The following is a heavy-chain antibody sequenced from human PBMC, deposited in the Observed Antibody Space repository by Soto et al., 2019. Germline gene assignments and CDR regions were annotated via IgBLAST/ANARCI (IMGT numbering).Heavy chain of an antibody. CDR3: ANRLIAEAGRGTFDP. J-gene: IGHJ5*02. Sequence: SVKVSCKASGGTFSSYAISWVRQAPGQGLEWMGGIIPIFGTANYAQKFQGRVTITADKSTSTAYMELSSLRSEDTAVYYCANRLIAEAGRGTFDPWGQGTLVTVSS. D-gene: IGHD6-13*01. CDR2: IIPIFGTA. CDR1: GGTFSSYA. V-gene: IGHV1-69*06.